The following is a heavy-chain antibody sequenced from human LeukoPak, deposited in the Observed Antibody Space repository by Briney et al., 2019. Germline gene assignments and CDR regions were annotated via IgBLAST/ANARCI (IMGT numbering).Heavy chain of an antibody. D-gene: IGHD6-6*01. V-gene: IGHV4-39*01. CDR3: ARPSSIAALHYLDY. J-gene: IGHJ4*02. CDR2: IYYSGST. CDR1: GGSISSSSYY. Sequence: SETLSLTCTVSGGSISSSSYYWGWIRQPSGKGLEWIGSIYYSGSTYYNPSLKSRVTISVDTSKNQFSLKLSSVTAADTAVYYCARPSSIAALHYLDYWGQGTLVTVSS.